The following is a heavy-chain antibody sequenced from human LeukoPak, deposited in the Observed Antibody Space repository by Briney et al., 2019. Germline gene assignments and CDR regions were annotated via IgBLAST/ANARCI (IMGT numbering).Heavy chain of an antibody. CDR2: INPNSGGT. J-gene: IGHJ6*03. V-gene: IGHV1-2*02. CDR1: GYTFTGYY. CDR3: ARATSYHYYMDV. Sequence: ASVKVSCKASGYTFTGYYMHWVRQAPGQGLEWMGWINPNSGGTNYAQKFQGRVTMTRDTSISTAYMELSRLRSDDTAVYYCARATSYHYYMDVWGKGTTVTISS. D-gene: IGHD1-1*01.